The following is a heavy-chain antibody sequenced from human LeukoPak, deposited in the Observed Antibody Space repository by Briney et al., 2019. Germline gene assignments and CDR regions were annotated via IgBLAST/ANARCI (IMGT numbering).Heavy chain of an antibody. CDR2: ISSSSSYI. D-gene: IGHD2-21*01. V-gene: IGHV3-21*01. Sequence: PGGSLRLSCAASGFTFSSYSMNWVRQALGKGLEWVPSISSSSSYIYYADSVKGRFTISRDNAKNSLYPQMNSLRAEDTAVYYCARADIVVVISNFDYWGQGTLVTVSS. CDR3: ARADIVVVISNFDY. CDR1: GFTFSSYS. J-gene: IGHJ4*02.